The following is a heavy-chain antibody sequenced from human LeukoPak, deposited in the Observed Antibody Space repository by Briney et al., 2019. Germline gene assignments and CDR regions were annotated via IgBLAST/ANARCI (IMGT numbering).Heavy chain of an antibody. V-gene: IGHV3-7*03. D-gene: IGHD6-13*01. CDR2: IKKDGSEK. CDR1: GFTFSSYS. J-gene: IGHJ3*02. CDR3: ARGHSSWYKDAFDI. Sequence: GGSLRLSCAASGFTFSSYSMNWVRQAPGKGLEWVANIKKDGSEKYYVDSVKGRFTISRDNVKNSLYLQMNSLRAEDTGVYYCARGHSSWYKDAFDIWGQGTMVTVSS.